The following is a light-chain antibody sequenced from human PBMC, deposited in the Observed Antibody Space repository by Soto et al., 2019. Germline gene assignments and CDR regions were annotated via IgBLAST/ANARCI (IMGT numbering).Light chain of an antibody. CDR2: EVS. V-gene: IGLV2-14*01. J-gene: IGLJ2*01. Sequence: QSALTQPASVSGSPGQSITISCTKTSSDVGDYTYVSWYQQYPDKAPKLMIYEVSHRPSGVSNRFSGSKSGNTASLTISGLQAEDEADYYCSSYASSSTLVFGGGTKLTVL. CDR3: SSYASSSTLV. CDR1: SSDVGDYTY.